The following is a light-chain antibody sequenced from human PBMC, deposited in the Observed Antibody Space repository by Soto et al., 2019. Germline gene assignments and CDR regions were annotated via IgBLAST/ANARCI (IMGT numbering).Light chain of an antibody. J-gene: IGLJ3*02. CDR2: DND. V-gene: IGLV1-51*01. CDR3: GTWDGSLSAGA. CDR1: NSNIGDNH. Sequence: QSVLTQPPSVSAAPGQRVTISCSGSNSNIGDNHVSWYQQLLGTAPKVVIYDNDKRPPGIPERFSGSKSGTSATLTITGLQPGDEANYYCGTWDGSLSAGAFGGGTKLTVL.